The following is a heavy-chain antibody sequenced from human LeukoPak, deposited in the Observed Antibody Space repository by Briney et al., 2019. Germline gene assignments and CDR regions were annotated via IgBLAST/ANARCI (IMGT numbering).Heavy chain of an antibody. V-gene: IGHV4-4*09. CDR3: ARRIPYYMDV. CDR2: IYTSGST. J-gene: IGHJ6*03. CDR1: GGSISSYY. Sequence: KPSETLSLTCSVSGGSISSYYWSWIRQPPGKGLEWIGYIYTSGSTNYNPSLKSRVTISVDTSKNQFSLKLSSVTAADTAVYYCARRIPYYMDVWGKGTTVTVSS.